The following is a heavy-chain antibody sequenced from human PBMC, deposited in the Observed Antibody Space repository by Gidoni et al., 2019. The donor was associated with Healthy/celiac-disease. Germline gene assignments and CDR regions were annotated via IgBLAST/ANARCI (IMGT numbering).Heavy chain of an antibody. CDR3: AREGGYYGSGSYYKGFDP. Sequence: QVQLQQWGAGLLKPSETLSLTCAVYGGSFSGYYWSWIRQPTGQGLEWIGEINHSGSTNYNPSLKSRVTISVDTSKNQFSLKLSSVTAADTAVYYCAREGGYYGSGSYYKGFDPWGQGTLVTVSS. CDR2: INHSGST. D-gene: IGHD3-10*01. V-gene: IGHV4-34*01. CDR1: GGSFSGYY. J-gene: IGHJ5*02.